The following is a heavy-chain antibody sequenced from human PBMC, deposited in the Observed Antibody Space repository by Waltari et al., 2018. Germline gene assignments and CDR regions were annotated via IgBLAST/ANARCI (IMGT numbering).Heavy chain of an antibody. CDR2: LWFEGGDE. CDR3: AKDAFGNTYMDH. V-gene: IGHV3-30*18. D-gene: IGHD3-16*01. J-gene: IGHJ4*02. CDR1: GFSLSHYG. Sequence: QLQLVESGGCVVQPGKSLRLPCAASGFSLSHYGMHWVRQAPGRGLEWVALLWFEGGDEYYADSVRGRFTISRDNSKNLLYLHMDSLRVDDTAVYYCAKDAFGNTYMDHWGQGTLVTVSS.